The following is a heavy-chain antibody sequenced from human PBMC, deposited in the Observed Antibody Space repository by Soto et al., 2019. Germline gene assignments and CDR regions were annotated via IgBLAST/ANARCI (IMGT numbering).Heavy chain of an antibody. D-gene: IGHD3-22*01. CDR1: GFTFSSYA. J-gene: IGHJ4*02. CDR3: AKDVGGIYYYDSSGYYPFIY. V-gene: IGHV3-23*01. Sequence: GGSLRLSCAASGFTFSSYAMSWVRQAPGKGLEWVSAISGSGGSTYYADSVKGRFTISRDNSKNTLYLQMNSLRAEDTALYYCAKDVGGIYYYDSSGYYPFIYWGQGTLVTVSS. CDR2: ISGSGGST.